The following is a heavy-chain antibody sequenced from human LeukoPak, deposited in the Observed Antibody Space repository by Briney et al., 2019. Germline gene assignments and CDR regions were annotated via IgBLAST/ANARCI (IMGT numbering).Heavy chain of an antibody. CDR3: ARAHTSSCNGGPCPFFLDY. CDR1: GDSISNYY. Sequence: SETLSLTCTVSGDSISNYYGSWIRQSAGKGLEWLGRIYSTGTTDHNPSLKSRVTMSLDMSKNQIFLRLSSVTAADTAVYYCARAHTSSCNGGPCPFFLDYWGQGTLVTVSS. CDR2: IYSTGTT. D-gene: IGHD2-15*01. V-gene: IGHV4-4*07. J-gene: IGHJ4*02.